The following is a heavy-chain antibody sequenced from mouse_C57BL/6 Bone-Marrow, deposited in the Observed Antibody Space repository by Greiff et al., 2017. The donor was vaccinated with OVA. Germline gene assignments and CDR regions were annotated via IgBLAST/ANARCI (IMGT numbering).Heavy chain of an antibody. J-gene: IGHJ4*01. CDR1: GYTFTSYT. CDR2: INPSSGYT. CDR3: ARVRYYYAMDY. V-gene: IGHV1-4*01. Sequence: QVQLQQSGAELARPGASVKMSCKASGYTFTSYTTHWVKQRPGQGLEWIGYINPSSGYTKYNQKFKDKATLTADKSSSTAYMQLSSLTSEDSAVYYCARVRYYYAMDYWGQGTSVTVSS.